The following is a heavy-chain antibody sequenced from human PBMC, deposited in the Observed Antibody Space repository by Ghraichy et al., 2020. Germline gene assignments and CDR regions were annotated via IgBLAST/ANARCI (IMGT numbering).Heavy chain of an antibody. CDR2: IYYSGST. CDR1: GGSISSYY. J-gene: IGHJ4*02. CDR3: VRDSWPPNCSGGSCSSDY. Sequence: SQTLSLTCTVSGGSISSYYWSWIRQPPGKGLEWIGYIYYSGSTNYNPSLKSRVTISVDTSKNQFSLKLSSVTAADTAVYYCVRDSWPPNCSGGSCSSDYWGQGTLVTVSS. D-gene: IGHD2-15*01. V-gene: IGHV4-59*01.